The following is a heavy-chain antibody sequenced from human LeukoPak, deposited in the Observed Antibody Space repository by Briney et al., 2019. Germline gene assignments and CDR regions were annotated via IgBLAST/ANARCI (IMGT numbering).Heavy chain of an antibody. V-gene: IGHV3-48*04. J-gene: IGHJ4*02. CDR1: GFTFSSYN. CDR2: IRSSSGPI. Sequence: GGSLRLSCAASGFTFSSYNMNWVRQAPGKGLEWVSYIRSSSGPISYADSVKGRFTISRDNAKNSLYLQMNNLRVEDTAVYYCAREEVKSFDNWGQGTLVTVSS. CDR3: AREEVKSFDN.